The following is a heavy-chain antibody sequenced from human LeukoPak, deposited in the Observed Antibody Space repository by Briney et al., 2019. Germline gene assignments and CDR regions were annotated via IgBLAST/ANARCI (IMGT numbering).Heavy chain of an antibody. D-gene: IGHD6-19*01. CDR1: GFTFSSYA. J-gene: IGHJ4*02. CDR2: ISGSGGST. V-gene: IGHV3-23*01. Sequence: GGSLRLSCAASGFTFSSYAMSWVRQAPGKGLEWVSAISGSGGSTYYADSVKGRFTISRDNAKNSLYLQMNSLRAEDTAVYYCARVGSGWTLDYWGQGTLVTVSS. CDR3: ARVGSGWTLDY.